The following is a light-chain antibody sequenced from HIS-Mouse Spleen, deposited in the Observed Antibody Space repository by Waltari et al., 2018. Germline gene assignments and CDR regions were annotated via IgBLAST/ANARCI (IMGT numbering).Light chain of an antibody. V-gene: IGLV2-11*01. CDR3: CSYAGSYTFEVV. CDR1: SSDVGGYYY. CDR2: DVS. Sequence: QSALTQPRSVSGSPGQSVTISCTGTSSDVGGYYYVSWYQQHPGKAPNLMIYDVSRRPSGVPDRFSGSKSGNTASLTISGLQAEDEADYYCCSYAGSYTFEVVFGGGTKLTVL. J-gene: IGLJ2*01.